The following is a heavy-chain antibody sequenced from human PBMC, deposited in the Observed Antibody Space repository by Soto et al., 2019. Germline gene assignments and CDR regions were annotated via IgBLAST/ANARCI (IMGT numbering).Heavy chain of an antibody. CDR1: GGSISSYY. CDR3: SREKVTDQLIDY. J-gene: IGHJ4*01. V-gene: IGHV4-59*12. D-gene: IGHD4-4*01. Sequence: SETLPLPCTVSGGSISSYYWRWIRQPPGKGLEWIGYIYYSGSTNYNPSLKRRVTISVDTSKNQISLTLSSVTAADTAVYDCSREKVTDQLIDYCGQGSLVTVSS. CDR2: IYYSGST.